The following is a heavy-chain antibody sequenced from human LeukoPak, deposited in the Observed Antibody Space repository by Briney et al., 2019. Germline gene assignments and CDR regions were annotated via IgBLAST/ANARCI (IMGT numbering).Heavy chain of an antibody. Sequence: ASVKVSCKASGYTFTSYGISWVRQAPGQGLEWMGWISAYNGNTNYAQKLQGRVTMTTDTSTSTAYMELRSLRSDDTAVYYCARDPTTVTSSNWFDPWGQGTLVTVSS. V-gene: IGHV1-18*01. CDR2: ISAYNGNT. CDR3: ARDPTTVTSSNWFDP. CDR1: GYTFTSYG. D-gene: IGHD4-17*01. J-gene: IGHJ5*02.